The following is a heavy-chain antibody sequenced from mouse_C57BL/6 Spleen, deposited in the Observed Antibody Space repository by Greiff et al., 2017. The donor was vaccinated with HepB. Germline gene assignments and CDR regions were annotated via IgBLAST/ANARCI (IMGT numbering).Heavy chain of an antibody. V-gene: IGHV14-3*01. D-gene: IGHD1-1*01. J-gene: IGHJ1*03. CDR2: IDPANGNT. Sequence: EVQLVESVAELVRPGASVKLSCTASGFNIKNTYMPWVKQRPEQGLEWIGRIDPANGNTKYAPKFQGKATITADTSANTAYLQLSSLTSEDTAIYYGARWGYGSSYGYFDVWGTGTTVTVSS. CDR1: GFNIKNTY. CDR3: ARWGYGSSYGYFDV.